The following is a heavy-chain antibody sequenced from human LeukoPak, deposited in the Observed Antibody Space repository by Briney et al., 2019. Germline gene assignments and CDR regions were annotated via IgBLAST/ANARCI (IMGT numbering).Heavy chain of an antibody. CDR1: GLTVSSNY. J-gene: IGHJ4*02. D-gene: IGHD6-19*01. V-gene: IGHV3-53*01. Sequence: PGGSLRLSCAASGLTVSSNYMSWVRQAPGKGLEWVSVIYSGGSTYYADSVKGRFTISRDNSKNTLYLQMNSLRAEDTAVYYCAGGSGWYKTPNYFDYWGQGTLVTVSS. CDR3: AGGSGWYKTPNYFDY. CDR2: IYSGGST.